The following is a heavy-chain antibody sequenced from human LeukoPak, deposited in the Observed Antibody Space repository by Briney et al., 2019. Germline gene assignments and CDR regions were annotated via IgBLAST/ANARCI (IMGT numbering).Heavy chain of an antibody. V-gene: IGHV1-69*01. J-gene: IGHJ5*02. Sequence: GSSVKVSCKASGGTFSSYAISWARQAPGQGLEWMGGIIPIFGTANYAQKFQGRVTITADESTSTAYMELSSLRSEDTAVYYCARGYCSSTSCYRLSWFDPWGQGTLVTVSS. CDR3: ARGYCSSTSCYRLSWFDP. D-gene: IGHD2-2*02. CDR1: GGTFSSYA. CDR2: IIPIFGTA.